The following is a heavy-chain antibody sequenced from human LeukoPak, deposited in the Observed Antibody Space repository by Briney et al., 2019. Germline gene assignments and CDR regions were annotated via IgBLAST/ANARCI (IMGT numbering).Heavy chain of an antibody. CDR2: IYPNSGGT. J-gene: IGHJ5*02. CDR3: ARDKLGLGELSLYDQ. D-gene: IGHD3-16*02. V-gene: IGHV1-2*02. Sequence: ASVKVSCKASGYTFTAYYIYWVRQAPGQGLEWMGWIYPNSGGTNYAQKFQGRVTMTRDTSISTAYMELSRLRSDATAMYYCARDKLGLGELSLYDQWGQGTLVTVFS. CDR1: GYTFTAYY.